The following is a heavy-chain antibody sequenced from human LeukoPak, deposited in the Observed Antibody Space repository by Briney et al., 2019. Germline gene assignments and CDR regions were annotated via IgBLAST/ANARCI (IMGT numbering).Heavy chain of an antibody. V-gene: IGHV1-2*02. CDR2: INPNSGGT. Sequence: ASVKVSCKASGYTFTGYYMHWVRQAPGQGLEWMGWINPNSGGTNYAQKFQGRVTMTRDTSISTAYMELGRLRSDDTAVYYCAIYDSSGYSFDYWGQGILVTVSS. D-gene: IGHD3-22*01. CDR3: AIYDSSGYSFDY. CDR1: GYTFTGYY. J-gene: IGHJ4*02.